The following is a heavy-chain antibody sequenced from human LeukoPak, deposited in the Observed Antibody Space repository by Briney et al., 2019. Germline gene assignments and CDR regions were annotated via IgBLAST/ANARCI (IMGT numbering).Heavy chain of an antibody. Sequence: GRSLRLSCAASGFTFSSYGMHWVRQAPGKGLEWVAVIWYDGSNKYYADSVKGRFTISRDNSKNTLYLQMSSLRAEDTAVYYCANAGMMYSSQQGDYYMDVWGKGTTVTVSS. D-gene: IGHD6-13*01. J-gene: IGHJ6*03. CDR2: IWYDGSNK. CDR3: ANAGMMYSSQQGDYYMDV. V-gene: IGHV3-33*06. CDR1: GFTFSSYG.